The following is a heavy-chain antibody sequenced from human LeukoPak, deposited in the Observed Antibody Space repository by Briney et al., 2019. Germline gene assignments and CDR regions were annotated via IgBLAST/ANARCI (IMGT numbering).Heavy chain of an antibody. J-gene: IGHJ4*02. CDR3: ARGSVGARSNYVGARHYYFDY. Sequence: ASVKVSCKASGYTFTGYYMHWVRQAPGQGLEWMGWINPNSGGTNYAQKFRGWVTMTRDTSISTAYMELSRLRSDDTAVYYCARGSVGARSNYVGARHYYFDYWGQGTLVTVSS. V-gene: IGHV1-2*04. CDR1: GYTFTGYY. CDR2: INPNSGGT. D-gene: IGHD4-11*01.